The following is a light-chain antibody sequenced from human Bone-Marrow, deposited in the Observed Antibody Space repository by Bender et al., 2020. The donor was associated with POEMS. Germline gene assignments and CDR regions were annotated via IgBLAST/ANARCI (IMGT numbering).Light chain of an antibody. CDR2: RNS. CDR3: VAWDDTLNGWV. Sequence: QSVLTQPPSASATPGQRVAISCSGSSSNIETNYVNWYQQLPGTAPKLLMYRNSQRPSGVPDRFSGSMSGTSASLAISGLHSEDEADYYCVAWDDTLNGWVFGGGTKLTVL. J-gene: IGLJ2*01. V-gene: IGLV1-44*01. CDR1: SSNIETNY.